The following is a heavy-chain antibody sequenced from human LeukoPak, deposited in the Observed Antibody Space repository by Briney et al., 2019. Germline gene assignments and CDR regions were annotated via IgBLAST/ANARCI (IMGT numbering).Heavy chain of an antibody. CDR2: ISSSSSYI. Sequence: PGGSLRLSCAASGFTFSSYSMNWVRQAPGKGLEWVSSISSSSSYIYYADSVKGRFTISRDNAKNSLYLQMNSLRAEDTAVYYCARVRYCSGGSCYSPFDYWGQETLVTVSS. V-gene: IGHV3-21*01. J-gene: IGHJ4*02. CDR1: GFTFSSYS. CDR3: ARVRYCSGGSCYSPFDY. D-gene: IGHD2-15*01.